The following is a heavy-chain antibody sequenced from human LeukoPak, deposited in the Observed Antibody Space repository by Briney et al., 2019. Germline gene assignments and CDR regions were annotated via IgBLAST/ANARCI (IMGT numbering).Heavy chain of an antibody. V-gene: IGHV1-69*13. CDR1: GGTFSSYA. D-gene: IGHD3-3*01. J-gene: IGHJ4*02. CDR2: TIPIFGTA. CDR3: ARDEWFLGENLDY. Sequence: SVKVSCKASGGTFSSYAISWVRQAPGQGLERMGGTIPIFGTANYAQKFQGRVTITADESTSTAYMELSSLRSEDTAMYYCARDEWFLGENLDYWGQGTLVTVSS.